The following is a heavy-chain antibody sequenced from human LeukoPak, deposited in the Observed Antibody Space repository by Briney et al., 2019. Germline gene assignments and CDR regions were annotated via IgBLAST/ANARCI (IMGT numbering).Heavy chain of an antibody. V-gene: IGHV4-59*01. CDR3: ARVYQSAEYYFDY. CDR2: IYYTGST. Sequence: SSETLSLTCTVSGVSIDSYYWSWIRQPPGKGLEWIGYIYYTGSTEYHPSLKSRVTISLDTSKNQFSLKLTSVTAADTAVYYCARVYQSAEYYFDYWGQGNLVSVSS. CDR1: GVSIDSYY. D-gene: IGHD2-2*01. J-gene: IGHJ4*02.